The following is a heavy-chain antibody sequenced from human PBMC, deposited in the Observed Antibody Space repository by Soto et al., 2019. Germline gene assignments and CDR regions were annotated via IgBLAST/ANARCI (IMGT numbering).Heavy chain of an antibody. V-gene: IGHV3-7*01. Sequence: PGGSLRLSCAASGFTFSSYWMSWARQAPGKGLEWVANIKQDGSEKYYVDSVKGRFTISRDNAKNSLYLQMNSLRAEDTAVYYCARDDSSGYYPFDYWGQGTLVTVSS. CDR2: IKQDGSEK. CDR3: ARDDSSGYYPFDY. J-gene: IGHJ4*02. CDR1: GFTFSSYW. D-gene: IGHD3-22*01.